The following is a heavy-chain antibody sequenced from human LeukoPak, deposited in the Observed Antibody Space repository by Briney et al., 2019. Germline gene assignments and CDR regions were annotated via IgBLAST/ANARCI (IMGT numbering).Heavy chain of an antibody. CDR1: GGSIYSNSYY. CDR2: MYHSGST. D-gene: IGHD1-26*01. J-gene: IGHJ4*02. Sequence: SETLSLTCTVSGGSIYSNSYYWGWIRQPPGKGLEWIGSMYHSGSTYYYPSLKSRVTISIDTRTQFSLKLTSVTAADTAVYFCARLSNSGSYQYYFDCWGQGTLVTVSS. CDR3: ARLSNSGSYQYYFDC. V-gene: IGHV4-39*01.